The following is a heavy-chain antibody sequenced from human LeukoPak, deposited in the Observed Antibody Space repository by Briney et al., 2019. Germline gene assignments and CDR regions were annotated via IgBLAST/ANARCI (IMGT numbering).Heavy chain of an antibody. Sequence: GGSLRLSCAASGFTVSSNYMSWVRQAPGKGLERVSVIYSGGSTYYADSVKGRFTISRDNSKNTLYLQMNSLRAEDTAVYYCASSSFRGSSIDYWGQGTLVTVSS. CDR3: ASSSFRGSSIDY. V-gene: IGHV3-53*01. J-gene: IGHJ4*02. CDR2: IYSGGST. CDR1: GFTVSSNY. D-gene: IGHD6-6*01.